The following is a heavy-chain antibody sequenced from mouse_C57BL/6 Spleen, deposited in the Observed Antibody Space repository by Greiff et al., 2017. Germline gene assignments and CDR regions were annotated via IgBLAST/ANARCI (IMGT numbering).Heavy chain of an antibody. D-gene: IGHD2-2*01. CDR2: ISGGGGNT. J-gene: IGHJ3*01. CDR1: GFTFSSYT. CDR3: ARSTMVTTGGSWFAY. Sequence: EVQLVESGGGLVKPGGSLKLSCAASGFTFSSYTMSWVRQTPEKRLEWVATISGGGGNTYYPDSVKGRFTISRDNAKNTLYLQMSSLRSEDTALYYCARSTMVTTGGSWFAYWGQGTLVTVSA. V-gene: IGHV5-9*01.